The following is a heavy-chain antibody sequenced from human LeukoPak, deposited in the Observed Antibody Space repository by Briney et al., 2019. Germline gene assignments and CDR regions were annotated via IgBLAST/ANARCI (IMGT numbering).Heavy chain of an antibody. J-gene: IGHJ4*02. CDR3: AKLSHDYSNYEMYDY. CDR1: GFTFSSYA. CDR2: ISGSGGST. Sequence: GGSLRLSCAASGFTFSSYAMSWVRQAPGKGLEWVSAISGSGGSTYYADSVKGRFTISRDDSKNTLYLQMDSLRAEDTAVYYCAKLSHDYSNYEMYDYWGQGTLVTVSS. V-gene: IGHV3-23*01. D-gene: IGHD4-11*01.